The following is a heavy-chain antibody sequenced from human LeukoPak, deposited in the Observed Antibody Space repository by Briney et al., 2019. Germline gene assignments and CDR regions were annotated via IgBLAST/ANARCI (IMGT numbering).Heavy chain of an antibody. V-gene: IGHV4-38-2*02. CDR1: GYSISNGYY. CDR2: IYYTGST. CDR3: ARGYCGDLGCLVFDS. Sequence: SETLSLTCTVSGYSISNGYYWGWIRQPPGKGLEWIDSIYYTGSTYYNPSLKSRVALSVDTSKNQFSLKLYSVTAADTAVYYCARGYCGDLGCLVFDSWGPGTLVTVSS. D-gene: IGHD2-21*01. J-gene: IGHJ4*02.